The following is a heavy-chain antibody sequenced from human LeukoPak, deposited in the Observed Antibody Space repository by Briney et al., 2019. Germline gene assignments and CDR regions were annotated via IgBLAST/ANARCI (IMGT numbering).Heavy chain of an antibody. CDR3: AKDVVLTPGYFDY. D-gene: IGHD4/OR15-4a*01. CDR2: ISGGGIST. J-gene: IGHJ4*02. Sequence: PGGSLRLSCAASGFTFSSYAMSWVRQAPGKGLEWVSAISGGGISTYYADSVKGRLTISRDNSKNTLYLQMNSLRAGDTAVYYCAKDVVLTPGYFDYWGQGTLVTVSS. V-gene: IGHV3-23*01. CDR1: GFTFSSYA.